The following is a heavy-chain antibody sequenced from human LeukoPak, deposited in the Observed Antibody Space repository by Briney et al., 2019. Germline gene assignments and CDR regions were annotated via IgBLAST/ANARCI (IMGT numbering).Heavy chain of an antibody. CDR2: TGLESVHT. CDR1: GFTFSSSA. J-gene: IGHJ4*02. Sequence: PGGSLRLSCAASGFTFSSSAMSWVRQAPGKGLEWVSTTGLESVHTLCADSVQGRFTVSRDNSRNTLDLQMDNLTVDDTAIYYCVRGDDIGKHPTRAYYFDIWGQGTLVSVSS. V-gene: IGHV3-23*01. CDR3: VRGDDIGKHPTRAYYFDI. D-gene: IGHD3-10*01.